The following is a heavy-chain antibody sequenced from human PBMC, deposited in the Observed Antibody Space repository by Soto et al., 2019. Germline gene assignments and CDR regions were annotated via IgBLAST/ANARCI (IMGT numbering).Heavy chain of an antibody. J-gene: IGHJ4*02. V-gene: IGHV1-18*01. CDR1: GYAFTTYG. CDR2: ISANTGNT. D-gene: IGHD1-1*01. CDR3: ARGRYGDY. Sequence: QVHLVQSGAEVKKPGASVKVSCQCSGYAFTTYGITWVRQAPGQGLEWMGWISANTGNTNYAQKLKGRVTVTRDTSTITAYMELRSLRYYDTAVYYCARGRYGDYWGQGALVTVSS.